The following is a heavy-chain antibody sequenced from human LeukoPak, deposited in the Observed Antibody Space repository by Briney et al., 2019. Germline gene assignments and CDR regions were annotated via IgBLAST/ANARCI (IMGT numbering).Heavy chain of an antibody. CDR3: AEAVPALIRVESGSYYY. CDR1: GFTFSSYA. CDR2: ISGSGGST. Sequence: PGGSLRLSCTASGFTFSSYAMSWVRQAPGKGLEWVSAISGSGGSTYYADSVKGRFTISRDNSKNTLYLQMNSLRAEDTAVYYCAEAVPALIRVESGSYYYWGQGTLVTVSS. D-gene: IGHD1-26*01. V-gene: IGHV3-23*01. J-gene: IGHJ4*02.